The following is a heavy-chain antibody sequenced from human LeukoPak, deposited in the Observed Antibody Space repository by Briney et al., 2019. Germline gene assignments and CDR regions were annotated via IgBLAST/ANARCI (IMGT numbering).Heavy chain of an antibody. CDR3: AREGDSRWGELSP. D-gene: IGHD3-16*02. V-gene: IGHV3-33*01. CDR2: IWYDGSEQ. Sequence: GRSLRLSCAASGFTFSTYAIHWVRQAPGKGLEWVAVIWYDGSEQYYADSVKGRFIISRDNSKSTSDLQMNSLRAEDTAVYYCAREGDSRWGELSPWGQGTLVTVSS. J-gene: IGHJ4*02. CDR1: GFTFSTYA.